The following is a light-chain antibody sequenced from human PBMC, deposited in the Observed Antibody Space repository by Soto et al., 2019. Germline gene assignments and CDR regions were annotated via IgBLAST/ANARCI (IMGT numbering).Light chain of an antibody. J-gene: IGKJ2*01. CDR3: QQYDRSLYT. V-gene: IGKV3-20*01. Sequence: EIVLTQSTGTLSLSPGERATLSCRASQIVSSSYLAWYQQKPGQAPRLLIYAASSRATGIPDRFSGSGSGTDFTLTISRLEPEDFAVYYCQQYDRSLYTFGQGTKLEIK. CDR1: QIVSSSY. CDR2: AAS.